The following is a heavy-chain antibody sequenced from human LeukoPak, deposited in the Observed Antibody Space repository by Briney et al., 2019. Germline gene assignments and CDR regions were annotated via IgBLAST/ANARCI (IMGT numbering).Heavy chain of an antibody. J-gene: IGHJ3*02. Sequence: PGGSLRLSCAASGFTVSSHYMSWFRQAPGKGLEWVSAIYTDGRTFYADAAKGRFTISRDNPKNTLYLQMNSLRAKDTAVYYCATLWGGLADIWGQGTVVTVSS. CDR3: ATLWGGLADI. CDR2: IYTDGRT. CDR1: GFTVSSHY. D-gene: IGHD7-27*01. V-gene: IGHV3-53*01.